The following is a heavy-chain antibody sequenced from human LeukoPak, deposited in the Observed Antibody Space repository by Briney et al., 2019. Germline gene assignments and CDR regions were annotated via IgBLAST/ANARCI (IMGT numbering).Heavy chain of an antibody. CDR2: IRYDESNE. V-gene: IGHV3-30*02. J-gene: IGHJ4*02. CDR1: GFTFSDYY. CDR3: VKDSSWMGEYYFDY. D-gene: IGHD3-16*01. Sequence: GGSLRLSCAASGFTFSDYYMSWIRQAPGKGLEWVAFIRYDESNEYYADSVKGRFTTSRDNSKNTLYLRMNSLRADDTAVYYCVKDSSWMGEYYFDYWGQGTLVTVSS.